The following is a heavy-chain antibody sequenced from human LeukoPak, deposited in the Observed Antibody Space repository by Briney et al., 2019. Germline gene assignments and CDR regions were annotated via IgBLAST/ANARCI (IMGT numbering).Heavy chain of an antibody. Sequence: GGSLRLSCAASGFTFSSYSMNWVRQAPGKGLEWVSSISSSSSYIYYADSVKSRFTISRDNAKNSLYLQMNSLRAEDTAVYYCARVAFLEWQYLYYFDYWGQGTLVSVSS. V-gene: IGHV3-21*01. CDR2: ISSSSSYI. J-gene: IGHJ4*02. CDR3: ARVAFLEWQYLYYFDY. CDR1: GFTFSSYS. D-gene: IGHD3-3*02.